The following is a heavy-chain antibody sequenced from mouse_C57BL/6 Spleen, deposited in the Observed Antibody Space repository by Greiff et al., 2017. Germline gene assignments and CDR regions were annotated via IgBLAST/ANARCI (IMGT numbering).Heavy chain of an antibody. Sequence: VQLQQSGAELVRPGASVTLSCKASGYTFTDYEMHWVKQTPVHGLEWIGAIDPETGGTTYNPKFKGKDILTADKSSSTAYMELRSLTSEDSAVYYCTREAYGNYWYFEVWGTGTTVTVSS. CDR2: IDPETGGT. CDR3: TREAYGNYWYFEV. V-gene: IGHV1-15*01. J-gene: IGHJ1*03. D-gene: IGHD2-1*01. CDR1: GYTFTDYE.